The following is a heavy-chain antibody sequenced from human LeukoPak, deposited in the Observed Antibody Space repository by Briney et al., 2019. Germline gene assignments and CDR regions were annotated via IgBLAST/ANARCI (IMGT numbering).Heavy chain of an antibody. J-gene: IGHJ4*02. CDR3: ARDLRGGGFDY. CDR1: GGSISSGSYY. V-gene: IGHV4-61*02. CDR2: IYTSGIT. Sequence: SQTLSLXCTVSGGSISSGSYYWSWIRQPAGKGLEWIGRIYTSGITNYNPSLKSRVTISVDTSKNQFSLKLSSVTAADTAVYYCARDLRGGGFDYWGQGTLVTVSS. D-gene: IGHD4-23*01.